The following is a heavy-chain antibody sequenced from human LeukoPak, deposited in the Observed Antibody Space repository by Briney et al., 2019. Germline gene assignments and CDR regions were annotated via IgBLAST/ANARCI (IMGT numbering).Heavy chain of an antibody. V-gene: IGHV1-2*06. Sequence: GASVKVSCKASGYTFTCYYMHWVRQAPGQGLEWMGRINPNSGGTNYAQKFQGRVTMTRDTSISTAYMELSRLRSDDTAVYYCARDLSVLRLPGGWFDPWGQGTLVTVSS. D-gene: IGHD2-15*01. CDR2: INPNSGGT. CDR3: ARDLSVLRLPGGWFDP. J-gene: IGHJ5*02. CDR1: GYTFTCYY.